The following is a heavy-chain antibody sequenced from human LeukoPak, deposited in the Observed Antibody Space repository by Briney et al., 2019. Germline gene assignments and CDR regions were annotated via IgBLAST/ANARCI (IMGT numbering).Heavy chain of an antibody. D-gene: IGHD1-20*01. CDR1: GGSFSGYY. J-gene: IGHJ6*02. CDR3: ARGVPAGNWNDLSAVDYYGMDV. CDR2: INHSGST. Sequence: SETLSLTCAVYGGSFSGYYWSWIRQPPGKGLEWIGEINHSGSTNYNPSLKSRVTISVDTSKNQFSLKLSSVTAADTAVYYCARGVPAGNWNDLSAVDYYGMDVWGQGTTVTVSS. V-gene: IGHV4-34*01.